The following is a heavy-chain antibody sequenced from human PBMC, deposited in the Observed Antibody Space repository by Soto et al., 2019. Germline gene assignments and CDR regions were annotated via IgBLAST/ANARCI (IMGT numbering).Heavy chain of an antibody. CDR3: ARYDDLLGYGMDV. J-gene: IGHJ6*02. V-gene: IGHV5-10-1*01. CDR1: GYSFTNYW. Sequence: PGESLKISCKGSGYSFTNYWINWVRQMPGKGLEWMGRIDPSDSYTTYSPSFQGHVTISVDKSISTAYLQWSSLKASDTAMYYCARYDDLLGYGMDVWGQGTTVTVSS. D-gene: IGHD3-9*01. CDR2: IDPSDSYT.